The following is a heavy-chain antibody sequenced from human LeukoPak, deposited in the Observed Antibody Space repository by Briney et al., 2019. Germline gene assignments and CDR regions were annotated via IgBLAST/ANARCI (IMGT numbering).Heavy chain of an antibody. CDR3: ARGNYGDYARSSFDY. D-gene: IGHD4-17*01. J-gene: IGHJ4*02. Sequence: GGSLRLSCTASGFSFGDYAMSWVRQAPGKGLEWVSYISSSGGTIYYADSVKGRFTISRDNAKNSLYPQMNSLRAEDTAVYYCARGNYGDYARSSFDYWGQGTLVTVSS. CDR1: GFSFGDYA. CDR2: ISSSGGTI. V-gene: IGHV3-48*03.